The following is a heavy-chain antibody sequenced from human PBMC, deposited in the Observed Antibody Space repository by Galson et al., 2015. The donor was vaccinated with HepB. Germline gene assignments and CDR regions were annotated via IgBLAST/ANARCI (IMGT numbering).Heavy chain of an antibody. CDR3: ARGLYDSNHFDY. Sequence: SLKLSCKASGYTFTSYDINWVRQATGQGLEWMGWMNHNSGNTGYAKNFQGRVTMTRNTSISTAYMELSSLRSEDTAVYYCARGLYDSNHFDYWGQGTLVTVSS. D-gene: IGHD3-22*01. CDR2: MNHNSGNT. CDR1: GYTFTSYD. J-gene: IGHJ4*02. V-gene: IGHV1-8*01.